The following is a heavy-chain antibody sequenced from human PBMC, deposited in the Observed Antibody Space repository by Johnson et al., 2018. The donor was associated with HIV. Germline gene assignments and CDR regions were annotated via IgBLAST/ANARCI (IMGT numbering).Heavy chain of an antibody. CDR2: IYSGGST. J-gene: IGHJ3*02. CDR3: ARGHSPDAFDI. V-gene: IGHV3-66*01. CDR1: GFTVSSNY. D-gene: IGHD6-13*01. Sequence: MLLVESGGGLVQPGGSLRLSCAASGFTVSSNYMSWVRQAPGKGLEWVSVIYSGGSTYYADSVKGRFTISRDNSKNTLFLQMNSLRAEDTAVYYCARGHSPDAFDIWGQGTIVTVSS.